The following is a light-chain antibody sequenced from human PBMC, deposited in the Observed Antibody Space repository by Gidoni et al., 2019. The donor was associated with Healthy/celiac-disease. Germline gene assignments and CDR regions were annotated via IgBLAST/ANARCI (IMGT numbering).Light chain of an antibody. V-gene: IGKV3-11*01. CDR1: QSVSSD. CDR2: DAS. Sequence: EIVLTQSPATLSLSPGERATLSCRASQSVSSDFAWYQQKPGQAPRLLIYDASNRATGIPARFSGSGSGTDFTLTSSSLEPEEFAVYYCQQRSNWPTFGQGTKVEIK. J-gene: IGKJ1*01. CDR3: QQRSNWPT.